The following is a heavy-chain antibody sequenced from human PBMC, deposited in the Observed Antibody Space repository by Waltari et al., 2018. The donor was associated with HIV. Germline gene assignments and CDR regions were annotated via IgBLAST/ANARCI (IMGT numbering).Heavy chain of an antibody. V-gene: IGHV3-74*01. CDR1: GFIFSSYW. D-gene: IGHD3-3*01. J-gene: IGHJ2*01. Sequence: EVQLVESGGGLVQPGGSLRLSCAATGFIFSSYWMHWVRQVPGKGLVWVSGIKYDGSSATDADSVKGRFTISRDNAKKTLYLQMNSLRAEDTAVYYCARVEVVISSPWYWYFDLWGRGTLVTVSS. CDR2: IKYDGSSA. CDR3: ARVEVVISSPWYWYFDL.